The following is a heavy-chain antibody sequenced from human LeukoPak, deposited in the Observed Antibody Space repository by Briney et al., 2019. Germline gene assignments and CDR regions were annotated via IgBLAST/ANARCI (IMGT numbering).Heavy chain of an antibody. V-gene: IGHV3-23*01. CDR1: RFSFNSYV. Sequence: PGGSLRLSCAASRFSFNSYVMSWVRQAPGKGLECVSGISATGDNTYYADSVKGRLTISRDNSKNTLYLQMDSLRVEDTAVYYCAKVSGRIQIWPQPFGDGMDVWGQGTTVTVSS. D-gene: IGHD5-18*01. CDR3: AKVSGRIQIWPQPFGDGMDV. J-gene: IGHJ6*02. CDR2: ISATGDNT.